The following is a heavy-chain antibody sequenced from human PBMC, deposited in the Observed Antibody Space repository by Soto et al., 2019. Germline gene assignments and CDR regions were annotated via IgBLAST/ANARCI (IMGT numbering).Heavy chain of an antibody. V-gene: IGHV3-7*05. CDR3: ARDGSTSWYSYDYHGMDV. CDR1: GFTFRTYW. D-gene: IGHD5-18*01. CDR2: INQDGSEK. Sequence: EVQLVESGGGLVQPGWSLRLSCGASGFTFRTYWLSWVRQVPGKGLEWVANINQDGSEKNYVDSVKGRFTISRDNAKNSLHLQISSLRAEDTALYYCARDGSTSWYSYDYHGMDVWGQGTTVTVSS. J-gene: IGHJ6*02.